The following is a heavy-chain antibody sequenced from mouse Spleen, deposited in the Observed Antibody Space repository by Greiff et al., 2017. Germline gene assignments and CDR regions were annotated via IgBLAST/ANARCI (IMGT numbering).Heavy chain of an antibody. Sequence: EVQLQESGAELVRPGASVKLSCTASGFNIKDDYMHWVKQRPEQGLEWIGWIDPENGDTEYASKFQGKATITADTSSNTAYLQLSSLTSEDTAVYYCTVLTTVVAVDYWGQGTTLTVSS. D-gene: IGHD1-1*01. CDR2: IDPENGDT. J-gene: IGHJ2*01. CDR3: TVLTTVVAVDY. CDR1: GFNIKDDY. V-gene: IGHV14-4*01.